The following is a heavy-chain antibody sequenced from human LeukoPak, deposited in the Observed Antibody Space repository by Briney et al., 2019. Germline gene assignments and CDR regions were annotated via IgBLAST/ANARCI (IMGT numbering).Heavy chain of an antibody. CDR2: IYYSGST. CDR1: GGSISSSSYY. CDR3: ARDSFRVGPSVWFDP. J-gene: IGHJ5*02. V-gene: IGHV4-39*02. Sequence: SETLSLTCTVSGGSISSSSYYWGWIRQPPGKGLEWIGSIYYSGSTYYNPSLKSRVTISVDTSKNQFSLKLSSVTAADTAVYYCARDSFRVGPSVWFDPWGQGTLVTVSS. D-gene: IGHD2-15*01.